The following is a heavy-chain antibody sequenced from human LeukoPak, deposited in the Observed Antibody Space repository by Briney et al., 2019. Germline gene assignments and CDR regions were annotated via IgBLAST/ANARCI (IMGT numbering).Heavy chain of an antibody. CDR1: VGSFSGYY. D-gene: IGHD5-12*01. J-gene: IGHJ5*02. CDR2: INHSGST. CDR3: ARGARTPSGYGSRTAGRANWFDP. Sequence: PSETLSLTCAVYVGSFSGYYWSWIRQPPGKGLEWIGEINHSGSTNYNPSLKSRVTISVDTSKNQFSLKLSSVTAADTAVYYCARGARTPSGYGSRTAGRANWFDPWGQGTLVTVSS. V-gene: IGHV4-34*01.